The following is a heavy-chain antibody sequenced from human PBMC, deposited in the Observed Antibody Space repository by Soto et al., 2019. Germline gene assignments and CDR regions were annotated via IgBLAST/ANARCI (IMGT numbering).Heavy chain of an antibody. V-gene: IGHV1-18*01. CDR2: ISAYNGNT. Sequence: ASVKVSCKASGYTFTSYGISWVRQAPGQGLEWMGWISAYNGNTNYAQKLQGRVTMTTDTSTSTAYMELRSLRSDDTAVYYFARDQIWRYYYDSSGYYSFDYWGQGTLVTVSS. D-gene: IGHD3-22*01. CDR3: ARDQIWRYYYDSSGYYSFDY. J-gene: IGHJ4*02. CDR1: GYTFTSYG.